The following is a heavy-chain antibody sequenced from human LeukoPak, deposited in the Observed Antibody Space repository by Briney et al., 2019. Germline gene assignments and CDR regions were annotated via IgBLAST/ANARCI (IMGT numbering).Heavy chain of an antibody. CDR3: VGLCRSSYGWAFDY. V-gene: IGHV4-4*07. CDR1: GGSISSYY. Sequence: SETLSLTCTVSGGSISSYYRSWIRQPAGKGLEWIGRIYNTGSTNHNPPLKSGVTISVDRHKNQFSLKLSAVSAPDTAVCFCVGLCRSSYGWAFDYWGQGPLVTASS. D-gene: IGHD5-18*01. J-gene: IGHJ4*02. CDR2: IYNTGST.